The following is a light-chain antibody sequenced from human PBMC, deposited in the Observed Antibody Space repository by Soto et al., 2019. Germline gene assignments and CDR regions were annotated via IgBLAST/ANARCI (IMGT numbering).Light chain of an antibody. CDR2: KDR. CDR3: QSADSSGSVV. Sequence: SYELTQPPSVSVSPGQTARITCSGDALPRQYAYWYQQKPGQAPVMVIYKDRERPSGIPERFSGSRSVTTVTLIISGVQAEDESDYYCQSADSSGSVVFAGGTKLTVL. V-gene: IGLV3-25*03. J-gene: IGLJ2*01. CDR1: ALPRQY.